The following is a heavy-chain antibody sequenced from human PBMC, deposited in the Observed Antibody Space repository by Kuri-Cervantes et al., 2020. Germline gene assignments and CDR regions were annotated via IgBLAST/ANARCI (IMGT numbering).Heavy chain of an antibody. D-gene: IGHD5-12*01. CDR1: GYTFTSYY. CDR3: AGEYRGLDAFDI. V-gene: IGHV1-46*01. Sequence: ASVKVSCKASGYTFTSYYMHWVRQAPGQGLEWMGIINPSGGSTSYAQKFQGRVTMTRDTSTSTVYMELSSLRSEDTAVYYCAGEYRGLDAFDIWGQGTIVTVSS. CDR2: INPSGGST. J-gene: IGHJ3*02.